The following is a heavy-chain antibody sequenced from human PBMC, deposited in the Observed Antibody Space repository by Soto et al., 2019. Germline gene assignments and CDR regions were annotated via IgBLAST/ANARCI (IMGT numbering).Heavy chain of an antibody. Sequence: GGSLRLSCAASGFSFSTTAMHWVRQAPGKGLEWVALVTDDGSGADYADSVQGRFTISRDNSKNTLFLQMNSLRPEDTAVYYCAGVRPDYMGYQYSDYWGKGTLVTVSS. CDR1: GFSFSTTA. CDR3: AGVRPDYMGYQYSDY. V-gene: IGHV3-30-3*01. D-gene: IGHD3-10*01. CDR2: VTDDGSGA. J-gene: IGHJ4*02.